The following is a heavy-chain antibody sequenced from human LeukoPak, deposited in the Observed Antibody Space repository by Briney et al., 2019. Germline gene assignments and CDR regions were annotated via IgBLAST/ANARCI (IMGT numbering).Heavy chain of an antibody. D-gene: IGHD5-24*01. V-gene: IGHV4-59*01. CDR3: ARAQGRDGYNEGYYFDY. CDR1: GGSINGYY. CDR2: MYYGGST. Sequence: PSETLSLTCSVSGGSINGYYWSWIRQPPGRGLEWIGFMYYGGSTNYNPPLKSRVIISVDPSKNQFSLRLSSVAAADTAVYYCARAQGRDGYNEGYYFDYWGQGSLVTVSS. J-gene: IGHJ4*02.